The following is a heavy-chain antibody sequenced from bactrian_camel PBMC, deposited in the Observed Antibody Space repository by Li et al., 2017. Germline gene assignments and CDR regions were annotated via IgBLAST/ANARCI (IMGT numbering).Heavy chain of an antibody. V-gene: IGHV3S26*01. Sequence: HVQLVESGGGSVQAGGSLTLPCVYSGYNYKESCMGWFRQSPGAKREGVARLPNDGRIASYSDSVRGRFTISRDNTNNTLYLRMVSLKPEDTAMYYCAASYGLCSFNARYDYWGQGTQVTVS. J-gene: IGHJ4*01. CDR2: LPNDGRIA. D-gene: IGHD3*01. CDR1: GYNYKESC. CDR3: AASYGLCSFNARYDY.